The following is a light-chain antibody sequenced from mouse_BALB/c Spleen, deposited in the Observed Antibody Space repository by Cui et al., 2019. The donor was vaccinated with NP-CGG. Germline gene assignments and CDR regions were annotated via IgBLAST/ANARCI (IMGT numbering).Light chain of an antibody. CDR3: ALWYSNHWV. V-gene: IGLV1*01. J-gene: IGLJ1*01. Sequence: AVVTPASALTTSPGETVTLTCRSSTGAVTTSNYANWVQEKPDHLFTGLIGGTNNRVPGVPARFSGSLIGDKAALTITGAQTEDDAIYFCALWYSNHWVFGGGTKLTVL. CDR1: TGAVTTSNY. CDR2: GTN.